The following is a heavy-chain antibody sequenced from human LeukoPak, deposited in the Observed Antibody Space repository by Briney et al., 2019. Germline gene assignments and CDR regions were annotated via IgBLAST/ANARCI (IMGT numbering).Heavy chain of an antibody. CDR1: GGSFSGYY. Sequence: PSETLSLTCAVYGGSFSGYYWSWIRQPPGKGLEWIGEINHSGSTNYNPSLKSRVTISVDTSKNQFSLKLSSVTAADTAVYYCARRRHSSGWYYFDYWGQGTLVTVSS. CDR3: ARRRHSSGWYYFDY. J-gene: IGHJ4*02. D-gene: IGHD6-19*01. CDR2: INHSGST. V-gene: IGHV4-34*01.